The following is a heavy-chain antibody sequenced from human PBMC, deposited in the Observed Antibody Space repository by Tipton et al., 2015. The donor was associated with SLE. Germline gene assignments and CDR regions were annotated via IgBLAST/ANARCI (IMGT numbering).Heavy chain of an antibody. CDR2: ISYDGSAE. D-gene: IGHD3-10*01. CDR3: ARESMIRGVIDAFDI. Sequence: SLRLSCAASGFTFTTFAMHWVRQAPGKGLEWVTVISYDGSAEYYADSVRGRFTISRDNSKNTLFLQMNSLRAEDTALYYCARESMIRGVIDAFDIWGQGTQVTVSS. J-gene: IGHJ3*02. V-gene: IGHV3-30*14. CDR1: GFTFTTFA.